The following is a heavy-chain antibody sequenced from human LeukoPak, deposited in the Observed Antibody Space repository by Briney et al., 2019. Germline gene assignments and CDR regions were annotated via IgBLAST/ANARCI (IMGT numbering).Heavy chain of an antibody. CDR2: ISSSSSYI. CDR3: AREGTGTSYYYYYYYMDV. D-gene: IGHD1-1*01. V-gene: IGHV3-21*01. CDR1: GFTFSSYS. J-gene: IGHJ6*03. Sequence: GGSLRLSCAASGFTFSSYSMNWVRQAPGKGLEWVSSISSSSSYIYYADSVKGRFTTSRDNAKNSLYLQMNSLRAEDTAVYYCAREGTGTSYYYYYYYMDVWGKGTTVTVSS.